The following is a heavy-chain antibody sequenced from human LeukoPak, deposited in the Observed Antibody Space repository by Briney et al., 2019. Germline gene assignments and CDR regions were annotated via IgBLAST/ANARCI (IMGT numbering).Heavy chain of an antibody. D-gene: IGHD3-10*01. CDR1: GYSFTSYW. J-gene: IGHJ6*02. V-gene: IGHV5-10-1*01. CDR2: IDPSDSYS. CDR3: ARRPYGSGISQDPGMDV. Sequence: GESLKISCKGSGYSFTSYWINWVRQMPGKGLEWMGRIDPSDSYSNYSPSFQDHVTISADKSISTVYLQWSSLKASDTAMYYCARRPYGSGISQDPGMDVWGQGTTVTVSS.